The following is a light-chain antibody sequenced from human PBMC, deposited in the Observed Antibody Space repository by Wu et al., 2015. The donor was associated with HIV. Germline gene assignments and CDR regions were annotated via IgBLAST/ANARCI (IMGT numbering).Light chain of an antibody. V-gene: IGKV3-15*01. Sequence: EIVMTQSPATLSVSPGERATLSCRASQSVSSNLAWYQQKPGQAPRLLIYGASTRATGIPARFSGSGSGTEFTLTISSMQSEDFAVYYCQQYNNWPPAFSQGTKVEIK. CDR1: QSVSSN. J-gene: IGKJ1*01. CDR2: GAS. CDR3: QQYNNWPPA.